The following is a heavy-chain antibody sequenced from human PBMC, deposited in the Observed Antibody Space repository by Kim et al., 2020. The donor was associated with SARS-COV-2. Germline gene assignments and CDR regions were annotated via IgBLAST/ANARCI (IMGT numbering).Heavy chain of an antibody. J-gene: IGHJ6*03. CDR3: ASSPYYDFWSGAYYYMDV. V-gene: IGHV4-59*08. CDR2: IYYSGST. CDR1: GGSISSYY. D-gene: IGHD3-3*01. Sequence: SETLSLTCTVSGGSISSYYWSWIRQPPGKGLEWIGYIYYSGSTNYNPSLKSRVTISVDTSKNQFSLKLSSVTAADTAVYYCASSPYYDFWSGAYYYMDVWGKGTTVTVSS.